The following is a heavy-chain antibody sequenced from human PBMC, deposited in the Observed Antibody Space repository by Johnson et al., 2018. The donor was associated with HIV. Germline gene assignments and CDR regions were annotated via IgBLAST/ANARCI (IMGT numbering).Heavy chain of an antibody. J-gene: IGHJ3*02. CDR2: ISYDGSNK. CDR3: ARDAILSPGAFDI. CDR1: GFTFSSYA. Sequence: QVQLVESGGGVVQPGRSLRLSCAASGFTFSSYAMHWVRQAPGKGLEWVAVISYDGSNKYYADSVKGRFTISRDNSKNTLYLQMHSLRAEDTAVYYCARDAILSPGAFDIWGQGTMVTVSS. D-gene: IGHD2-21*01. V-gene: IGHV3-30-3*01.